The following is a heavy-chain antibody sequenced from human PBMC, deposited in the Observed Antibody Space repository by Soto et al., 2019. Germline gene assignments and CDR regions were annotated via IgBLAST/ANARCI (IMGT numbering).Heavy chain of an antibody. V-gene: IGHV4-39*01. D-gene: IGHD2-15*01. Sequence: LSLTCTVSGGSISSSNYYWGWIRQPPGKGLEWIGSIYYSGSTYYNPSLKSRVTISVDTSKNQFSLKLSSVTAADTAVYYCARVHCSGGSCYSTGEVDWFDPWGQGTLVTVS. CDR3: ARVHCSGGSCYSTGEVDWFDP. J-gene: IGHJ5*02. CDR2: IYYSGST. CDR1: GGSISSSNYY.